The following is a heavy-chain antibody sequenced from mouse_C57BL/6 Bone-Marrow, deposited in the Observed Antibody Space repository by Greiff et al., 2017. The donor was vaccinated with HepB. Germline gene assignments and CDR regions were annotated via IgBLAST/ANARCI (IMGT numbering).Heavy chain of an antibody. J-gene: IGHJ2*01. CDR3: TGIPTVVAKGAQD. CDR2: IRLKSDNYAT. Sequence: EVQLVESGGGLVQPGGSMKLSCVASGFTFSNYWMNWVRQSPEKGLEWVAQIRLKSDNYATHYAESVKGRFTISRDDSKSSVYLQMNNLRAEDTGIYYCTGIPTVVAKGAQDWGQGTTLTVSS. D-gene: IGHD1-1*01. CDR1: GFTFSNYW. V-gene: IGHV6-3*01.